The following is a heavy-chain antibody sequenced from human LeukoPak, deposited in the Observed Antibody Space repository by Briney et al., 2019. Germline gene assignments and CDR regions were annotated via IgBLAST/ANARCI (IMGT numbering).Heavy chain of an antibody. J-gene: IGHJ3*02. CDR3: AREPKDRRAFDI. CDR1: GGSISSYY. V-gene: IGHV4-59*01. Sequence: SETLSLTCTVSGGSISSYYWSWIRQPPGKGLEWIGYIYYSGSTNYYPSLKSRVTISVDTSKNQFSLKLSSVTAADTAVYYCAREPKDRRAFDIWGQGTMVTVSS. CDR2: IYYSGST.